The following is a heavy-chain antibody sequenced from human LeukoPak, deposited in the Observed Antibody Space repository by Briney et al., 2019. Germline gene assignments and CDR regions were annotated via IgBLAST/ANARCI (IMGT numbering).Heavy chain of an antibody. CDR3: ARGPPSVAAADYYFDY. D-gene: IGHD6-13*01. Sequence: PSETLSLTCAVYGGSFSGYYWSWIRQPPGKGLEWIGEINHSGSTNYNPSLKSRVTISVDTSKNQFSLKLSSVTAADTAVYYCARGPPSVAAADYYFDYWGQGTLVTVSS. CDR1: GGSFSGYY. V-gene: IGHV4-34*01. CDR2: INHSGST. J-gene: IGHJ4*02.